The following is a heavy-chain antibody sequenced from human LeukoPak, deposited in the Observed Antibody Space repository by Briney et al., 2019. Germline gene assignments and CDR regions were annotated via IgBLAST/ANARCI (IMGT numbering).Heavy chain of an antibody. CDR2: ISSSSSYI. J-gene: IGHJ6*02. Sequence: GGSLRLSCAASGFTFSSYSMNWVRQAPGKGLEWVSSISSSSSYIYYADSVKGRFTVSRDNAKNSLYLQMNSLRAEDTAVYYCARIHSGATTLYYYYYGMDVWGQGTTVTVSS. CDR3: ARIHSGATTLYYYYYGMDV. V-gene: IGHV3-21*01. D-gene: IGHD4-17*01. CDR1: GFTFSSYS.